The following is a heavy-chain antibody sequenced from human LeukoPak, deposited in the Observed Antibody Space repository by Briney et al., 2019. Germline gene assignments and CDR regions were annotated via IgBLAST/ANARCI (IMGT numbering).Heavy chain of an antibody. D-gene: IGHD5-18*01. Sequence: ASVNVSCTASGGTFSSYAISWVRQAPGQGLERMGGIIPIFGTANYAQKFQGRVTITADESTSTAYMELSSLRSEDTAVYYCARELRGYSCGPPWYYGMDVWGKGTTVTVSS. CDR3: ARELRGYSCGPPWYYGMDV. CDR2: IIPIFGTA. J-gene: IGHJ6*04. CDR1: GGTFSSYA. V-gene: IGHV1-69*13.